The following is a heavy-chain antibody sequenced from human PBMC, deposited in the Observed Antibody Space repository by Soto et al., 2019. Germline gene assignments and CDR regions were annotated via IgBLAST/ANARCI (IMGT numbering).Heavy chain of an antibody. CDR3: ARDGTDYDSSGYYDY. CDR1: GLTCSSYG. CDR2: IWYDGSNK. Sequence: PGWSMRLSGAGAGLTCSSYGMHWVRQDPGKGLEWVAVIWYDGSNKYYADSVKGRFTISRDNSKNTLYLQMNSLRAEDTAVYYCARDGTDYDSSGYYDYWGQGTLVTVSS. J-gene: IGHJ4*02. D-gene: IGHD3-22*01. V-gene: IGHV3-33*01.